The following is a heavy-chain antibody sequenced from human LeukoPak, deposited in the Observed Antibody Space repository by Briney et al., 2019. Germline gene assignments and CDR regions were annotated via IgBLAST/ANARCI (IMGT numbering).Heavy chain of an antibody. V-gene: IGHV5-51*01. CDR2: IYPDDSET. CDR3: ARLASWSAPGKMTGQRFSDL. D-gene: IGHD3-9*01. CDR1: GASSTKYW. J-gene: IGHJ5*02. Sequence: GESLKISCKVSGASSTKYWIAWVRQMPGKGLEWMGIIYPDDSETHYSPSLPGHFSISADKSTSTAYVQWSSLTASDTGMFYCARLASWSAPGKMTGQRFSDLWGQGTLVTVSS.